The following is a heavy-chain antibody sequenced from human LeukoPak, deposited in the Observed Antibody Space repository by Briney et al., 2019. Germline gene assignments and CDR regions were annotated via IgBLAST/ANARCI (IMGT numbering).Heavy chain of an antibody. V-gene: IGHV3-48*01. CDR2: ISSSSRTI. CDR3: ARDLYGDYVFDY. CDR1: GLPLSIFS. J-gene: IGHJ4*02. D-gene: IGHD4-17*01. Sequence: GGSLRLSCAASGLPLSIFSMHDLREPRGKRLEGCSYISSSSRTIYYADSVKGRFTISRDNVKNSLYLQMNNLRAEDTAVYYCARDLYGDYVFDYWGQGTLVTVSS.